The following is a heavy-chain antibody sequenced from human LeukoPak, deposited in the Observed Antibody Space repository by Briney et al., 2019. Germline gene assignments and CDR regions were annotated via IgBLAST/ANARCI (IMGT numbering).Heavy chain of an antibody. Sequence: GGSLRLSCAASGFTFSSYAMSWVRQAPGKGLEWVSVIYSGGSTYYADSVKGRFTISRHNSKNTLYLQMNSLRAEDTAVYYCASHYDSSGRTIWGQGTMVTVSS. V-gene: IGHV3-53*04. D-gene: IGHD3-22*01. CDR3: ASHYDSSGRTI. CDR2: IYSGGST. J-gene: IGHJ3*02. CDR1: GFTFSSYA.